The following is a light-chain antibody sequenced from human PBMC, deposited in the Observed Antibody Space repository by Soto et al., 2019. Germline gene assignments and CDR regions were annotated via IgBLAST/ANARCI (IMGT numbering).Light chain of an antibody. CDR2: AAS. CDR3: QQYNKWPLT. J-gene: IGKJ4*01. V-gene: IGKV3-15*01. Sequence: EIVLTQSPVTLSVSPGEGATLSCRASQSVAGDLAWYQQTPGQVPRLLIYAASTRATGIPARFSGSGSRTDFTLTISSLQSEDFAVYYCQQYNKWPLTFGGGTKVEIK. CDR1: QSVAGD.